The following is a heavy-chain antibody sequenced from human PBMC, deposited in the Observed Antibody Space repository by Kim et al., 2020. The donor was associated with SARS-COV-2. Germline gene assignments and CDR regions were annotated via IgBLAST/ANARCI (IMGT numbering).Heavy chain of an antibody. Sequence: GESLKISCKGSGYSFTSYWIGWVRQMPGKGLEWMGITYPGDSDTRYSPSFQGQVTISADKSISTAYLQWSSLKASDTAMYYCARHLAGFNYYYYGMDVWGQGTTVTVSS. D-gene: IGHD6-13*01. J-gene: IGHJ6*02. CDR2: TYPGDSDT. V-gene: IGHV5-51*01. CDR3: ARHLAGFNYYYYGMDV. CDR1: GYSFTSYW.